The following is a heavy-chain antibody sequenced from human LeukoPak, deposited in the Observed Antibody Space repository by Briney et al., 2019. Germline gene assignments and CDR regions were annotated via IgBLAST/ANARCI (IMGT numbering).Heavy chain of an antibody. CDR3: AKGAYCSGVSCYSSKHDY. Sequence: GGSLRLSCAASGFTFSSYAMSWVRQAPGKGLEWVSAISGSGGYTYYADSVEGRFTISRDNSKNTLYLQMNSLRAEDTAVYYCAKGAYCSGVSCYSSKHDYWGQGTLVTVSS. CDR1: GFTFSSYA. D-gene: IGHD2-15*01. J-gene: IGHJ4*02. CDR2: ISGSGGYT. V-gene: IGHV3-23*01.